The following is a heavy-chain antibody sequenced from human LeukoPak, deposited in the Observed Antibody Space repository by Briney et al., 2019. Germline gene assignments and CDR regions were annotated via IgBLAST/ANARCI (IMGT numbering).Heavy chain of an antibody. V-gene: IGHV5-51*01. Sequence: GESLKISCKGSGYSFTSYWIGWVRQMPGKGLEWMGIIYPGDSDTRYSPSFQGQVTISADKSISTAYLQWSSLKASDTAMYYCARSKLTYYYDSSGYYSTRWFDYWGQGTLVTVSS. J-gene: IGHJ4*02. CDR2: IYPGDSDT. CDR3: ARSKLTYYYDSSGYYSTRWFDY. D-gene: IGHD3-22*01. CDR1: GYSFTSYW.